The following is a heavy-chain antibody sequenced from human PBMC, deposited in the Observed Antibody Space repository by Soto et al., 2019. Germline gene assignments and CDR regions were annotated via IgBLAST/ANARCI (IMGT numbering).Heavy chain of an antibody. CDR3: TRDAISMVRGTDNWFDP. CDR1: GGSFSGYY. CDR2: INHSGST. V-gene: IGHV4-34*01. D-gene: IGHD3-10*01. Sequence: SETLSLTCAVYGGSFSGYYWSWIRQPPGKGLEWIGEINHSGSTNYNPSLESRVTISVDTSKNQFSLKLSSVTADDTAVYYCTRDAISMVRGTDNWFDPWGQGTLVTVSS. J-gene: IGHJ5*02.